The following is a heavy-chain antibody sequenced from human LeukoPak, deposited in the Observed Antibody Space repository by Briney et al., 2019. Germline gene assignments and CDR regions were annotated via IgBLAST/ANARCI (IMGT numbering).Heavy chain of an antibody. CDR2: IYYSGGT. D-gene: IGHD3-16*01. J-gene: IGHJ4*02. Sequence: SETLSLTCTVSGGSISSSSYYWGWIRQPPGKGLEWIGSIYYSGGTYSNPSLKSRVTMSVDTSKNQFSLKLSSVTAADTAVYYCARDRGGYGAQQDYWGQGTLVTVSS. V-gene: IGHV4-39*07. CDR1: GGSISSSSYY. CDR3: ARDRGGYGAQQDY.